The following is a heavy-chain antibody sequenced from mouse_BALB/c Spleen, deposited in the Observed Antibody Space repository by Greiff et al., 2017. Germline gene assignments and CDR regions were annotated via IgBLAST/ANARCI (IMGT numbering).Heavy chain of an antibody. CDR1: GFTFSNYW. CDR3: TRLIYYYGLAY. Sequence: EVKLEESGGGLVQPGGSMKLSCVASGFTFSNYWMNWVRQSPEKGLEWVAEIRLKSNNYATHYAESVKGRFTISRDDSKSSVYLQMNNLRAEDTGIYYCTRLIYYYGLAYWGQGTLVTVSA. V-gene: IGHV6-6*02. CDR2: IRLKSNNYAT. D-gene: IGHD1-1*01. J-gene: IGHJ3*01.